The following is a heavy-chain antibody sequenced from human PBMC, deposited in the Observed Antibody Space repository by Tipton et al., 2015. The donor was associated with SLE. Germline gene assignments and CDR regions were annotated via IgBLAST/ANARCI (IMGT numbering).Heavy chain of an antibody. D-gene: IGHD3-10*01. CDR1: GFTFSTSA. CDR3: AKGRDTMVRGIVGLRLYFYYMDV. Sequence: SLRLSCVASGFTFSTSAMSWVRQAPGKGLEWVSVVYSGGDTTYYADSVKGRFTISRDSSQNTLSLQMNSLRAEDTAVYFCAKGRDTMVRGIVGLRLYFYYMDVWGKGTTVTVSS. V-gene: IGHV3-23*03. CDR2: VYSGGDTT. J-gene: IGHJ6*03.